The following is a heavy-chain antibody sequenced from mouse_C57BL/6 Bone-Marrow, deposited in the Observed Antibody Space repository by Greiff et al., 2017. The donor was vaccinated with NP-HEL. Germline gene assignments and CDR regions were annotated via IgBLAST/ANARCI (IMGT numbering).Heavy chain of an antibody. CDR2: IYPSDSET. J-gene: IGHJ2*01. V-gene: IGHV1-61*01. D-gene: IGHD2-3*01. CDR1: GYTFTSYW. CDR3: ARDDGYWGGSFDY. Sequence: QVQLQQPGAELVRPGSSVKLSCKASGYTFTSYWMDWVKQRPGQGLEWIGNIYPSDSETHYNQKFKDKATLTVDKSSSTAYMQLSSLTSEDSAVYYCARDDGYWGGSFDYWGQGTTLTVSS.